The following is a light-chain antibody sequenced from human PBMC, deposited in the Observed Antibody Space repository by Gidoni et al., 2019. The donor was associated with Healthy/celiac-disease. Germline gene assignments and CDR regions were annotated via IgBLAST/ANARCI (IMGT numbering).Light chain of an antibody. Sequence: DIQMTQSPSSLSASVGDRVTITCRASQSIRSYLNWYQQKPGKAPKLLIYAASSWQSGVPSRFSCSGSGTDFTLTISSLQPEDFATYYCQQSYSTSATFGPGTKVDIK. CDR3: QQSYSTSAT. CDR2: AAS. J-gene: IGKJ3*01. CDR1: QSIRSY. V-gene: IGKV1-39*01.